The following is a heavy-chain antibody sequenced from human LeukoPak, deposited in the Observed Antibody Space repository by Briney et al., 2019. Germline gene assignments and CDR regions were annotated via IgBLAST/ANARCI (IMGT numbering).Heavy chain of an antibody. D-gene: IGHD3-22*01. CDR1: GFTFSSYW. J-gene: IGHJ1*01. V-gene: IGHV3-30*09. CDR2: ISYDGSNK. Sequence: GGSLILSCAASGFTFSSYWMSWVRQAPGKGLEWVAVISYDGSNKYYADSVKGRFAISRDSPGNMLYLQMNSLRAEDTAVYYCAKDGSVMVNPTYYFDHWGQGVLVTVSS. CDR3: AKDGSVMVNPTYYFDH.